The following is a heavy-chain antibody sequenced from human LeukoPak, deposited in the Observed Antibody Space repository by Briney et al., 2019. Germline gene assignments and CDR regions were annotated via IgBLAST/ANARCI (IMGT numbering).Heavy chain of an antibody. D-gene: IGHD3-10*01. Sequence: GGSLRLSCAASGFTFSSYAMSWVRQAPGKGLEWVSAISGSGGSTYYADSVKGRFTISRDNSKNTLYLQMNSLRAEDTAVYYCAKPGGITTVRGVIPSKFDYWGQGTLVTVSS. CDR2: ISGSGGST. CDR1: GFTFSSYA. V-gene: IGHV3-23*01. CDR3: AKPGGITTVRGVIPSKFDY. J-gene: IGHJ4*02.